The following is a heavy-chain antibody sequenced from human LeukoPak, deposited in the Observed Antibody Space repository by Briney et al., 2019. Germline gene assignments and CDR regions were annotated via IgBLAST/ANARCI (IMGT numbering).Heavy chain of an antibody. CDR3: ASLRGYSYGYNPFDY. V-gene: IGHV3-33*01. CDR1: GYTFSSYG. D-gene: IGHD5-18*01. CDR2: IWYDGSNK. J-gene: IGHJ4*02. Sequence: GGSLRLSCAPSGYTFSSYGMHWVRQAPGKGLEWVAVIWYDGSNKYYADSVKGRFTISRDNSKNTLYLQMNSLRAEDTAVYYCASLRGYSYGYNPFDYWGQGTLVTVSS.